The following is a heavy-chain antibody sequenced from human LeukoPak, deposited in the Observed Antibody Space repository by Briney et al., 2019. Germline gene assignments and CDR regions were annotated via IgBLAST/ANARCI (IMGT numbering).Heavy chain of an antibody. J-gene: IGHJ6*04. V-gene: IGHV3-30-3*01. CDR2: ISYDGSNK. D-gene: IGHD2-2*01. CDR3: ASMQVYCSSTSCYDIGMDV. Sequence: GGSLRFSCAASGFTFSSYAMHGVRQAPGKGLEWVAVISYDGSNKYYADSVKGRFTISRDNSKNTLYLQMNSLRAEDTAVYYCASMQVYCSSTSCYDIGMDVWGKGTTVTVSS. CDR1: GFTFSSYA.